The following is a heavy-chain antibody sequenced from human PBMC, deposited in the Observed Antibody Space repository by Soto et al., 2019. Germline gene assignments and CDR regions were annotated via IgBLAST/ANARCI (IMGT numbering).Heavy chain of an antibody. CDR3: AKDYKELDWWSGPPGVYVY. V-gene: IGHV3-7*01. J-gene: IGHJ4*02. CDR2: IKQDGSEK. CDR1: GFTFSSYW. Sequence: EVQLVESGGGLVQPGGSLRLSCAASGFTFSSYWMSWVRQAPGKGLEWVANIKQDGSEKYYVDSVKGRFTISRDNANNSLYLQMNSLRAEDTAVYYCAKDYKELDWWSGPPGVYVYWGQGTLVTVSS. D-gene: IGHD3-3*01.